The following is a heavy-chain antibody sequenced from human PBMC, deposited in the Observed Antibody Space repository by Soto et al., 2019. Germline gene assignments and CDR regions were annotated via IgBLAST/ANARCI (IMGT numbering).Heavy chain of an antibody. D-gene: IGHD3-10*01. J-gene: IGHJ5*02. CDR3: ASNPGAMVGGVSSLHNWFDP. CDR2: IRRKDYGGTT. Sequence: PGWSLILSCTASGIIFGDYAMNWFRHAPGKGLEWVGFIRRKDYGGTTEYAASVKGRFTISRDDSKSIAYLQMNSLKTEDTAVYYCASNPGAMVGGVSSLHNWFDPWGQGT. V-gene: IGHV3-49*03. CDR1: GIIFGDYA.